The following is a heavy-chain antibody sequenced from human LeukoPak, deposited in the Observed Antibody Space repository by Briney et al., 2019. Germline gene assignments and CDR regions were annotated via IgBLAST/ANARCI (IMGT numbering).Heavy chain of an antibody. Sequence: GGSLRLSCAASGFSFSNYGMHWVRQAPGKGLEWVAVISYDGSNKYYADSVKGRFTISRDNSKNTLYLQMNSLRTEDTAVYYCARSDIAAAGTGWFDPWGQGTLVTVSS. CDR1: GFSFSNYG. V-gene: IGHV3-30*03. D-gene: IGHD6-13*01. CDR3: ARSDIAAAGTGWFDP. CDR2: ISYDGSNK. J-gene: IGHJ5*02.